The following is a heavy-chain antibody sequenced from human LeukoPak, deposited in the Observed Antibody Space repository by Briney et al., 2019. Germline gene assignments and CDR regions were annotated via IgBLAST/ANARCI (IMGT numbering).Heavy chain of an antibody. CDR2: ISSSGNTM. CDR3: ARDYSSASYLDS. V-gene: IGHV3-11*04. J-gene: IGHJ4*02. Sequence: GGSLRLSCAASGFNFSDYYMSWVRQAPGKGLEWISYISSSGNTMYYADSVKGRFTISRDNAKNSLFLQMSSLRAEDTAMYYCARDYSSASYLDSWGQGTLVTVSS. D-gene: IGHD6-6*01. CDR1: GFNFSDYY.